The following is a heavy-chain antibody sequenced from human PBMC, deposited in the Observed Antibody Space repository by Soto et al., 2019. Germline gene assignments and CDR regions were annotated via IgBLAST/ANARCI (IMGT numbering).Heavy chain of an antibody. CDR1: GFTFSSYG. V-gene: IGHV3-30*18. J-gene: IGHJ4*02. CDR2: ISYDGSNK. D-gene: IGHD2-15*01. Sequence: GGSLRLSCAASGFTFSSYGMHWVRQAPGKGLEWVAVISYDGSNKYYADSVKGRFTISRDNSKNTLYLQMNSLRAEDTAVYYCAKDVRYCSGGSCYRYFDYWGQGTLVTISS. CDR3: AKDVRYCSGGSCYRYFDY.